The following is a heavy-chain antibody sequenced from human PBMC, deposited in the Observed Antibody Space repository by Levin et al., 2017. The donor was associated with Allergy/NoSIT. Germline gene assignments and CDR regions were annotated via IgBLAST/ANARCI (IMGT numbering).Heavy chain of an antibody. CDR1: GFTFSNYG. D-gene: IGHD1-26*01. V-gene: IGHV3-48*01. Sequence: GESLKISCVASGFTFSNYGMHWVRQAPGKGLEWISFISSSSGTIYYADSAKGRFTISRDNAKNSLFLQMSSLGAEDTAVYYCATGGLVGASYYFDSWGQGTLVTVSS. J-gene: IGHJ4*02. CDR3: ATGGLVGASYYFDS. CDR2: ISSSSGTI.